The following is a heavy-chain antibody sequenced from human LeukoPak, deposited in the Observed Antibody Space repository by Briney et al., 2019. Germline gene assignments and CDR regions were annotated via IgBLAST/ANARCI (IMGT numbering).Heavy chain of an antibody. CDR3: ARSVAYYYYGMDI. CDR2: ISWNSGSI. V-gene: IGHV3-9*01. Sequence: PGGSLRLSCAASGFTFDDYAMHWVRQAPGKGLEWVSGISWNSGSIGYVDSVKGRFTISRDNAENSLYLQMNSLRVEDTALYYCARSVAYYYYGMDIWGQGTTVTVSS. J-gene: IGHJ6*01. D-gene: IGHD3-16*01. CDR1: GFTFDDYA.